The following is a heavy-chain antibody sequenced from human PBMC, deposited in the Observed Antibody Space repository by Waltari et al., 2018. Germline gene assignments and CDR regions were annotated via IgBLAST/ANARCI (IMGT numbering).Heavy chain of an antibody. J-gene: IGHJ4*01. V-gene: IGHV3-15*01. CDR1: GFGLLAAW. Sequence: EVQMVESGGGSVKPGDSLRLSCVASGFGLLAAWLTWVRQAPGKGLEWVGRIKSQNDGATTDFAASVRGRFSISRDDSQNMVFLQMNSLRVEDTALYYCTTLDAPWGGWGHGTLVTVSS. D-gene: IGHD7-27*01. CDR2: IKSQNDGATT. CDR3: TTLDAPWGG.